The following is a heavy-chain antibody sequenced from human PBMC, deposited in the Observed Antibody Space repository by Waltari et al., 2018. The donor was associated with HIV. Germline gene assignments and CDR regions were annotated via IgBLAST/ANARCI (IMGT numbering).Heavy chain of an antibody. D-gene: IGHD3-3*01. V-gene: IGHV4-34*02. CDR2: IDHRGST. J-gene: IGHJ1*01. Sequence: QVQLQQWGTGLLMPSETLSLTCAVYGGSFTAYYWTWIRQSPGNGLEWIGEIDHRGSTNYKPSLKSRVTIAVDASKSQFSLKLTSGTSADTGLYYCARGPHTSIFGVVKYFQPWGQGTLVIVSS. CDR3: ARGPHTSIFGVVKYFQP. CDR1: GGSFTAYY.